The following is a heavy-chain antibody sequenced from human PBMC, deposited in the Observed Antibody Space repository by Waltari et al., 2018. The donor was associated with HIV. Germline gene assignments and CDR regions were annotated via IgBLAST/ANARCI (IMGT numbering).Heavy chain of an antibody. CDR1: GFTFSNSS. CDR3: ARDRSSSWFYYFDY. J-gene: IGHJ4*02. CDR2: ITYDGSNK. Sequence: QVQLVESGGGVVQPGRALRLSCAASGFTFSNSSMHWVRQAPGKGLEWVAVITYDGSNKNYADSVKGRFTISRDNSKNTLYLQMNSLRAEDTAVYYCARDRSSSWFYYFDYWGQGTLVTVSS. V-gene: IGHV3-30-3*01. D-gene: IGHD6-13*01.